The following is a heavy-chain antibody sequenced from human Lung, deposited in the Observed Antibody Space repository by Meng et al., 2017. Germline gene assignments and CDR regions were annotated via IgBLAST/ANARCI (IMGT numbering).Heavy chain of an antibody. J-gene: IGHJ4*02. CDR2: IKQDGSEK. Sequence: LSLTCAASGFTFSSYWMSWVRQAPGKGLEWVANIKQDGSEKYYVDSVKGRFTISRDNAKNSLYLQMNSLRAEDTAVYYCARLRYYGSGSCDYWGQGTLVTVSS. CDR1: GFTFSSYW. V-gene: IGHV3-7*01. CDR3: ARLRYYGSGSCDY. D-gene: IGHD3-10*01.